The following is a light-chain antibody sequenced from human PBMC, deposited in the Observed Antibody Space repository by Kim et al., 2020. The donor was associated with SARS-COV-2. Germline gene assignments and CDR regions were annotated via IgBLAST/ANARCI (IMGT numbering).Light chain of an antibody. Sequence: GETVPISCTRSSGGIASNYVQWYQQRPGSAPTTVIYEDNQRPSGVPDRFSGSIDSSSNSASLTISGLKTEDEADYYCQSYDSSNWVFGGGTQLTVL. CDR3: QSYDSSNWV. CDR2: EDN. V-gene: IGLV6-57*03. J-gene: IGLJ3*02. CDR1: SGGIASNY.